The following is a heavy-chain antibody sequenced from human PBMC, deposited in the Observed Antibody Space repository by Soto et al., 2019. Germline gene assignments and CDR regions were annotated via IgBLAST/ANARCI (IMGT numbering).Heavy chain of an antibody. Sequence: PSETLSLTCTVSGGSISTYYWNWIRQPPGKGLEWIGYIYYSGSTNYNPSLKGRVTISVDTSKNQFSLKLTSVTAADTAVYYCARDKITGIFDYWGQGTLVTVS. J-gene: IGHJ4*02. CDR3: ARDKITGIFDY. V-gene: IGHV4-59*12. CDR2: IYYSGST. D-gene: IGHD2-8*02. CDR1: GGSISTYY.